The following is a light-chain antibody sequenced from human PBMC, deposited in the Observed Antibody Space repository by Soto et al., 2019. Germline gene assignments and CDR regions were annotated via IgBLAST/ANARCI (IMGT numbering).Light chain of an antibody. CDR3: QQLNSYPFT. V-gene: IGKV1-9*01. Sequence: IPLTQSPSSLSASVGDRVTITCRAGQGISSYLAWYQQKPGKAPKLLIYGASTLQSGVPSRFSGSGSGTDFTLTISSLQPEDFATYYCQQLNSYPFTFGGGTKVEIK. CDR1: QGISSY. CDR2: GAS. J-gene: IGKJ4*01.